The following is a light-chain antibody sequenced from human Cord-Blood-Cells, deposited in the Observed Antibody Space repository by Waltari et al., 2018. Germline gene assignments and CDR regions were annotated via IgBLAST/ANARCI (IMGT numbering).Light chain of an antibody. CDR3: QQYYSTPYT. V-gene: IGKV4-1*01. J-gene: IGKJ2*01. CDR1: QSVLYSSTNKNY. CDR2: WAS. Sequence: DIVMTQSPDSLAVSLGERATINCKSSQSVLYSSTNKNYLAWYQQKPGQPPKLLIYWASTRESGVPDRCSGSGSGTDFTLTISSLQAEDVAVYYCQQYYSTPYTFGQGTKLEIK.